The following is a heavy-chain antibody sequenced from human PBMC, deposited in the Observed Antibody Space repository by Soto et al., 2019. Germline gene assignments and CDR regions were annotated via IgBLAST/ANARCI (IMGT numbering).Heavy chain of an antibody. V-gene: IGHV1-3*01. D-gene: IGHD2-15*01. CDR1: GYTFTSYA. CDR3: ARDLGYWEGWYFDL. J-gene: IGHJ2*01. Sequence: QVQLVQSGAEVKKPGASVKVSCKASGYTFTSYAMHWVRQAPGQRLEWMGWINAGNGNTKYSQKFQGRVTITRDTSASTAYMELSSLRSEDTAVYYCARDLGYWEGWYFDLWGRGTLVTVSS. CDR2: INAGNGNT.